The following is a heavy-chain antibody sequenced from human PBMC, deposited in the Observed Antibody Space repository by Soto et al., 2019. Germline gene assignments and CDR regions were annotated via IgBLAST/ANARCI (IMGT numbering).Heavy chain of an antibody. CDR2: ISHSGNT. V-gene: IGHV4-38-2*02. CDR3: AREGGAQYSSGWYPLFDY. J-gene: IGHJ4*02. CDR1: CYSISSTYY. D-gene: IGHD6-19*01. Sequence: SETLSLTCAVSCYSISSTYYWGWIRQSPGKGLEWIGSISHSGNTYYNPSLKSRVTISVDTSKNQFSLILTSVTAAETAVYFCAREGGAQYSSGWYPLFDYWGQGILVTVSS.